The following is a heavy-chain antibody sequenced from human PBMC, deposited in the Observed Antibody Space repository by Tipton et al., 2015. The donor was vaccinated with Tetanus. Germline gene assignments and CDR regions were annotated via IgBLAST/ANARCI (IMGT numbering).Heavy chain of an antibody. CDR3: ARAEWLTLFDY. CDR2: IYSGGTT. D-gene: IGHD3-3*01. J-gene: IGHJ4*02. CDR1: GGSISSSTYY. V-gene: IGHV4-61*05. Sequence: LRLSCTVSGGSISSSTYYWGWIRQPPGKGLEWIGYIYSGGTTKYNPSLRSRVSISADTSKNQFSLKLNYVTAADTGVYYCARAEWLTLFDYWGQGTLVTISS.